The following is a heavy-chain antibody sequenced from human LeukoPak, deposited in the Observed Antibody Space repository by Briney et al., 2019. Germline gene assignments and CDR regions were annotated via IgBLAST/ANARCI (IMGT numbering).Heavy chain of an antibody. D-gene: IGHD4-17*01. V-gene: IGHV4-34*01. CDR3: ARLHGDYVGFDY. J-gene: IGHJ4*02. CDR1: GGSFSGYY. CDR2: INHSGST. Sequence: PSETLSLTCAVYGGSFSGYYWSWIRQPPGKGLEWIGEINHSGSTNYNPSLKSRATISVDTSKNQFSLKLSSVTAADTAVYYCARLHGDYVGFDYWGQGTLVTVSS.